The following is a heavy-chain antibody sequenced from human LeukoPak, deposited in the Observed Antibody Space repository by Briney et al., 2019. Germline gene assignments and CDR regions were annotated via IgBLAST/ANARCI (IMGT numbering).Heavy chain of an antibody. J-gene: IGHJ6*03. Sequence: SQTLSLTCAISGDSVSSNSAAWNWIRQSPSRGLGWLGRTYYRSKWYNDYAVSVKSRITINPDTSKNQFSLQLNSVTPEDTAVYYCARVIAAAGKHYYYYMDVWGKGTTVTVSS. CDR2: TYYRSKWYN. V-gene: IGHV6-1*01. CDR3: ARVIAAAGKHYYYYMDV. D-gene: IGHD6-13*01. CDR1: GDSVSSNSAA.